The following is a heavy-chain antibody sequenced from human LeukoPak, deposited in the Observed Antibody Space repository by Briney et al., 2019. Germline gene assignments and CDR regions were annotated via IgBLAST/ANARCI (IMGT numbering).Heavy chain of an antibody. V-gene: IGHV4-34*01. D-gene: IGHD3-16*01. CDR3: ASYRYAYRGMDS. J-gene: IGHJ5*01. CDR1: GGSFSGYY. Sequence: SETLSLTCRVYGGSFSGYYWSWIRQPPGKGLEWIGEVNYGGSTNYKPSLRSRVIISVDTSKNQFFLKLKSVTAADAAVYYCASYRYAYRGMDSWGQGTQVIVSS. CDR2: VNYGGST.